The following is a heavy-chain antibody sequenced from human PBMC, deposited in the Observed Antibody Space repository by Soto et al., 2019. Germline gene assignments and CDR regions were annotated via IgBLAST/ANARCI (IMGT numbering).Heavy chain of an antibody. CDR1: GGSISSYY. J-gene: IGHJ3*02. D-gene: IGHD3-10*01. CDR3: ARQGSRSPFDI. V-gene: IGHV4-59*08. CDR2: IYYSGST. Sequence: SETLSLTCTVSGGSISSYYWSWIRQPPGKGLEWIGYIYYSGSTNYNPSLKSRVTISVDTSKNQFSLKLSSVTAADTAVYYCARQGSRSPFDIWGQGTMVTVSS.